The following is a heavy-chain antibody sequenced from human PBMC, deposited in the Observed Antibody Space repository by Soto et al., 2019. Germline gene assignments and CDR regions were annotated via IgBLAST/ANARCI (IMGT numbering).Heavy chain of an antibody. V-gene: IGHV3-72*01. Sequence: EVQLVESGGGLVQPGGSLRLSCAASGFTFSDHYMDWVRQTPGKGLEWVGRTRNKANSYTTEYAASVKGRFTISRDDSKNSLYLQMNSLKTEDTAVYYCARGVQSTIAPYYYYHMDVWGQGTTVTVSS. CDR2: TRNKANSYTT. J-gene: IGHJ6*02. CDR1: GFTFSDHY. D-gene: IGHD6-13*01. CDR3: ARGVQSTIAPYYYYHMDV.